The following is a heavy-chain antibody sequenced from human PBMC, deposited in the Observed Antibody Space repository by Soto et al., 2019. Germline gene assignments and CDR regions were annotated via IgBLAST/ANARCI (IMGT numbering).Heavy chain of an antibody. CDR2: MNPNSGNT. D-gene: IGHD3-10*01. CDR3: ARETITMVRGVIGGYYYYYGMDV. V-gene: IGHV1-8*01. CDR1: GYTFTSYD. J-gene: IGHJ6*02. Sequence: QVQLVQSGAEVKKPGASVKVSCKASGYTFTSYDINWVRQATGQGLEWMGWMNPNSGNTGYAQKFQGRVTMTRNTSISTAYMELSSLRSEDTAVYYCARETITMVRGVIGGYYYYYGMDVWGQGTTVTVSS.